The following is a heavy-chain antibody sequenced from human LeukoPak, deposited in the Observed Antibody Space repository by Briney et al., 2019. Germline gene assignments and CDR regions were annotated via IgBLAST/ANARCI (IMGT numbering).Heavy chain of an antibody. CDR1: GFTFSSYG. CDR2: ISYDGSNK. CDR3: AREGPGHAFAI. V-gene: IGHV3-30*03. Sequence: GGSLRLSCAASGFTFSSYGMHWVRQAPGKGLEWVAVISYDGSNKYYADSVKGRFTISRDNSKNTLYLQMNSLRAEDTAVYYCAREGPGHAFAIWGQGTMVTVSS. J-gene: IGHJ3*02.